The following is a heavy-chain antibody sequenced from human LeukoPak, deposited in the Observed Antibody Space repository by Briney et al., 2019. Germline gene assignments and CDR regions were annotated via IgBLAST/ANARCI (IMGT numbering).Heavy chain of an antibody. CDR2: LCHSDSA. CDR3: ARQHDSYYYYYIDV. CDR1: GYSISNGYY. Sequence: SETLSLTCAVSGYSISNGYYGVWIRQPPGRGLEWIGSLCHSDSAYYNTSLRSRVSMSVDTSKNQFSLTLSFVTAADTAVYYCARQHDSYYYYYIDVWGSGTTVTVSS. J-gene: IGHJ6*03. V-gene: IGHV4-38-2*01.